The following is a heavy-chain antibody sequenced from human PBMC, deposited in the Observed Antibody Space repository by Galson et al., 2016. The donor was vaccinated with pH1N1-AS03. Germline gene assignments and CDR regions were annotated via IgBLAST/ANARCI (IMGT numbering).Heavy chain of an antibody. D-gene: IGHD4-23*01. J-gene: IGHJ6*02. CDR1: GYTFTWYY. CDR3: ARGYGGGHQGWFGLDG. V-gene: IGHV1-46*01. Sequence: SVKVSCKASGYTFTWYYMHWVRQAPGQGLEWMGVIDPSGGGTNYAQKFHGRVTMPRDASTNTVYMDLKRLRSDEPAVYYCARGYGGGHQGWFGLDGWGQGTTVIVSS. CDR2: IDPSGGGT.